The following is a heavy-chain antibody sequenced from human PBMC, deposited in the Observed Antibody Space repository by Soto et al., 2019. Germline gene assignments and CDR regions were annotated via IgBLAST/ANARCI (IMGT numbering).Heavy chain of an antibody. J-gene: IGHJ4*01. Sequence: LRPSGAASGFTFSNAWMTWVRQAPGKGLEWVARLKSKADGGTTDFAAPVKGRFNISTDDSKNTLYLQMNSLQIEDTAVYYCATKPTYGGRHYFNYLEHWVNATMVTDS. CDR3: ATKPTYGGRHYFNYLEH. CDR2: LKSKADGGTT. V-gene: IGHV3-15*01. CDR1: GFTFSNAW. D-gene: IGHD1-26*01.